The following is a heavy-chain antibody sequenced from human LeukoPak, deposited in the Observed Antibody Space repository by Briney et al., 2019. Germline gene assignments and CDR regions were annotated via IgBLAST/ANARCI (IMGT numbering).Heavy chain of an antibody. CDR1: GFSFSLYG. Sequence: GGSLRLSCGASGFSFSLYGMHWVRQAPGKGLEWVASIWAAGNDDFYADSVKGRFTISRDNAKNSLYLQLNSLRADDTAVYYCARDSRRVGATGGSDYWGQGTLVTVSS. J-gene: IGHJ4*02. CDR3: ARDSRRVGATGGSDY. D-gene: IGHD1-26*01. CDR2: IWAAGNDD. V-gene: IGHV3-33*01.